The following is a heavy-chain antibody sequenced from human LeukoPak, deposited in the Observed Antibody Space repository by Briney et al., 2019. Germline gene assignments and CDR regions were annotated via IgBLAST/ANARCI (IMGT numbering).Heavy chain of an antibody. D-gene: IGHD6-13*01. J-gene: IGHJ4*02. CDR3: AKESKTRIAALDF. V-gene: IGHV3-23*01. Sequence: GGSLRLSCAASGFTFSSYGMHWVRQAPGKGLEWVSAISGSAGNIYYADSVKGRFTISRDNSKNTLYLQMNSLRAEDTAVYYCAKESKTRIAALDFWGQGTLVTVPS. CDR2: ISGSAGNI. CDR1: GFTFSSYG.